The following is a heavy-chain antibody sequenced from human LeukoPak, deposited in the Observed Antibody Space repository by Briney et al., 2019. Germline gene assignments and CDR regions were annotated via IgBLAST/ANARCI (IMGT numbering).Heavy chain of an antibody. V-gene: IGHV3-48*01. CDR1: GFTFSSYS. CDR3: ARKLAAAGMFDY. D-gene: IGHD6-13*01. Sequence: GGSLRLSCAASGFTFSSYSMNWVRQAPGKGLEWVSYISSSSTIYYADSVKGRFTISRDNAKNSLYLQMNSLRAEDTAVYYCARKLAAAGMFDYWGQGTLVTVSS. J-gene: IGHJ4*02. CDR2: ISSSSTI.